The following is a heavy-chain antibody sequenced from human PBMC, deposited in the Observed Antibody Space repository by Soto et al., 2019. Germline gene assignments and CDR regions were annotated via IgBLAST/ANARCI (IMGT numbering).Heavy chain of an antibody. CDR3: ARRRGSGGYYDHHFDY. J-gene: IGHJ4*02. Sequence: QLQLQESGSGLVKPSQTLSLTCAVSGGSISSGGYSWSWIRQPPGKGLEWFGYIYHSGSTYYNPSLKSRVTISVDRSKNQFSLKLSSVTAADTAVYYCARRRGSGGYYDHHFDYWGQGTLVTVSS. V-gene: IGHV4-30-2*01. CDR2: IYHSGST. CDR1: GGSISSGGYS. D-gene: IGHD3-10*01.